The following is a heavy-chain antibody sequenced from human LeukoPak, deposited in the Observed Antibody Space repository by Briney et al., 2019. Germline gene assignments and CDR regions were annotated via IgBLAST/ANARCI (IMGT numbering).Heavy chain of an antibody. J-gene: IGHJ4*02. D-gene: IGHD3-22*01. V-gene: IGHV1-69*13. CDR1: GGTFSSYA. Sequence: SVKVSCKASGGTFSSYAISWVRQAPGQGLEWMGGIIPIFGTANYAQKFQGRVTITADESTSTAYMELSSLRSEDTAVYYCARDTYYYDSRYDYWGQGTLVTVSS. CDR2: IIPIFGTA. CDR3: ARDTYYYDSRYDY.